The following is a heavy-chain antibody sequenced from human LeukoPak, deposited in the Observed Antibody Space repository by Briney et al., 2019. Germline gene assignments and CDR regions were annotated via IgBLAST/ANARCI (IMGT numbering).Heavy chain of an antibody. Sequence: GGSLRLSCAASGFTFDDYAMHWVRQAPGKGLEWVSGISWNSGSIGYADSVKGRFTISRDNAKNSLYLQMNSLRAEDTALYYCAKDSSGYLVALDYWGQGTLVTVSS. CDR3: AKDSSGYLVALDY. CDR1: GFTFDDYA. CDR2: ISWNSGSI. V-gene: IGHV3-9*01. J-gene: IGHJ4*02. D-gene: IGHD3-22*01.